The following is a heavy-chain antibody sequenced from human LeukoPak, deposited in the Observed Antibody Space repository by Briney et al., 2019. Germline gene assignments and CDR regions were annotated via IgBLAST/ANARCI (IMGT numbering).Heavy chain of an antibody. CDR3: ATTPYSGFDSPFDF. CDR2: IKSKTDGGTT. V-gene: IGHV3-15*01. CDR1: GFTFSNVW. D-gene: IGHD5-12*01. J-gene: IGHJ4*02. Sequence: GGSLRLSCVASGFTFSNVWMSRVRQAPGKGLEWVGRIKSKTDGGTTDYAAPVKGGFSISRDDSKSTLYLQMNSLKTDDTALYYCATTPYSGFDSPFDFWGQGTLVTVSS.